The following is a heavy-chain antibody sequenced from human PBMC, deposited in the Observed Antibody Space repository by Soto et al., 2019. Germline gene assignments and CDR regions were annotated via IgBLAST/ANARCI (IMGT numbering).Heavy chain of an antibody. CDR3: ARQQSGGRYFHY. D-gene: IGHD3-10*01. CDR2: IYWDGDD. V-gene: IGHV2-5*02. CDR1: GFSVSTRGVG. Sequence: QITLKESGPTLVKPTQTLTMTCTVSGFSVSTRGVGVGWIRQPPGKALEWVALIYWDGDDRYSPSLKSRLTITKDTAKNLVVLTMTNMDPADTATYYCARQQSGGRYFHYWGQGSLVTVSS. J-gene: IGHJ4*02.